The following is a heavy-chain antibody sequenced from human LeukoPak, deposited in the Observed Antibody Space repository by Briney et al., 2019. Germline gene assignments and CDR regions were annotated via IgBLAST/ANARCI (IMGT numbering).Heavy chain of an antibody. Sequence: PSETLSLTCAVYGGSFSGYYWSWIRQPPGKGLEWIGEINHSGSTNYNPSLKSRVTISVDTSKNQFSLKLSSVTAAGTAVYYCATSGGSGSYLPLYWGQGTLVTVSS. CDR1: GGSFSGYY. CDR2: INHSGST. J-gene: IGHJ4*02. D-gene: IGHD1-26*01. V-gene: IGHV4-34*01. CDR3: ATSGGSGSYLPLY.